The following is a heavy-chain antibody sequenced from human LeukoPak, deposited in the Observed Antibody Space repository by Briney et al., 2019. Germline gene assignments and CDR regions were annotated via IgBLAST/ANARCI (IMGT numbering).Heavy chain of an antibody. CDR3: AKFSSPTYYYDSSGYRDFDY. CDR1: GFTFSSYV. CDR2: ISYDGSNE. V-gene: IGHV3-30*04. Sequence: GGSLRLSCAASGFTFSSYVMHWVRQAPGKGLEWVAIISYDGSNEYYADSVKGRFTISRDNSKNTLYLQMNSLRAADTAVYYCAKFSSPTYYYDSSGYRDFDYWGQGTLVTVSS. J-gene: IGHJ4*02. D-gene: IGHD3-22*01.